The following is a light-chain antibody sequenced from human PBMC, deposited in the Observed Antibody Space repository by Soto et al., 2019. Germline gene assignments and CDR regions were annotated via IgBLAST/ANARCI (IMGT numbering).Light chain of an antibody. J-gene: IGLJ1*01. Sequence: QSVLTQPASLSVSPGQSITISCTGTSSDVGGYNYVSWYQQHPGKAPKLMIYDVSNRPSGVSYRFSGSKSGNTASLTISGLQAEDEADYYCSSYTSSSTLYVFGTGTKVTVL. CDR3: SSYTSSSTLYV. V-gene: IGLV2-14*03. CDR1: SSDVGGYNY. CDR2: DVS.